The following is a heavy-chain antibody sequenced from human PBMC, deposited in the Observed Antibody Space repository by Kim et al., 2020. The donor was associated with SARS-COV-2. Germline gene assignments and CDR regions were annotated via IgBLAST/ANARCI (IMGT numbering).Heavy chain of an antibody. CDR3: AKWGIASAGFDYYSLDV. J-gene: IGHJ6*02. V-gene: IGHV3-23*01. D-gene: IGHD6-13*01. Sequence: VRGRVTVSRDNSENTLYLQMNSLRADDTAVYYCAKWGIASAGFDYYSLDVWGQGTTVTVSS.